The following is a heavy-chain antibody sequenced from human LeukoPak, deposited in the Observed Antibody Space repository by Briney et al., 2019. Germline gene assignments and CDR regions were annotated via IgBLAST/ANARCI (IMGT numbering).Heavy chain of an antibody. CDR3: AKGAWAPRSDS. J-gene: IGHJ5*01. V-gene: IGHV4-34*01. CDR2: INHSGSI. CDR1: GASFSYDY. D-gene: IGHD7-27*01. Sequence: SETLSLTCAVYGASFSYDYWSWIRQAPGKGLEWIGEINHSGSITYNPSLKSRVTISAEKSKSQFSLRLTSVTAADTAVYYCAKGAWAPRSDSWGQGTLVTVSS.